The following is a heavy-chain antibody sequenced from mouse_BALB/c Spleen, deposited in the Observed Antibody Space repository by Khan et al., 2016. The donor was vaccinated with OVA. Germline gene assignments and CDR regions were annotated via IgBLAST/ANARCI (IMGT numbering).Heavy chain of an antibody. Sequence: VQLQQSGAELAKPGASVKMSCKASGYTFINYWILWVKQRPGQGLEWIGYINPSTGYTEYTQNFKDKATLTVDKSSSTAYRQLSSLTTEDSAVYYCARRGLRWDFDYWGQGTTLTVSS. CDR3: ARRGLRWDFDY. CDR1: GYTFINYW. J-gene: IGHJ2*01. D-gene: IGHD1-1*01. CDR2: INPSTGYT. V-gene: IGHV1-7*01.